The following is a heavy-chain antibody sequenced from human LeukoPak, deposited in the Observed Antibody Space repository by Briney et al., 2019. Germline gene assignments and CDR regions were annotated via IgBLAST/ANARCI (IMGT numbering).Heavy chain of an antibody. Sequence: GGSLRLSCAASGFTFSSYWMSWVRQAPGKGLEWVANIKQDGSEKYYVDSVKGRFTISRDNAKNSLYLQMNSLRAEDTAVYYCARDEGCSSTSCWLWFPPRWFDPWGQGTLVTVSS. CDR3: ARDEGCSSTSCWLWFPPRWFDP. CDR2: IKQDGSEK. J-gene: IGHJ5*02. V-gene: IGHV3-7*01. D-gene: IGHD2-2*01. CDR1: GFTFSSYW.